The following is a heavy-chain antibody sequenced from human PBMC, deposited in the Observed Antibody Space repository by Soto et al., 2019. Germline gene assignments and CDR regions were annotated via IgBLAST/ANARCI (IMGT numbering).Heavy chain of an antibody. D-gene: IGHD6-19*01. J-gene: IGHJ6*02. Sequence: CTVSGGSISSGGYYWSWIRQHPGKGLEWIGNIYYTGSTHYDPSLKSRITISLDTSKNQISLKLSSVTAADTAVYYCASSPVTGIYYAMDVWGQGTTVTVSS. CDR1: GGSISSGGYY. CDR3: ASSPVTGIYYAMDV. V-gene: IGHV4-31*03. CDR2: IYYTGST.